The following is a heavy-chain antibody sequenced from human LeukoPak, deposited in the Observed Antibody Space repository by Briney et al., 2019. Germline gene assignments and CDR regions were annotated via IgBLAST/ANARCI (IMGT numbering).Heavy chain of an antibody. D-gene: IGHD1-1*01. CDR2: ISSGGST. Sequence: GGSLRLSCAASGFTVRINHMSGVRQAPGKGLEWVSVISSGGSTYYADSVKGRFTISRDNSKNTLFLQMNSLRAEDTAVYYCAREFGATTSNYFDYWGQGTLVTVSS. J-gene: IGHJ4*02. V-gene: IGHV3-53*01. CDR3: AREFGATTSNYFDY. CDR1: GFTVRINH.